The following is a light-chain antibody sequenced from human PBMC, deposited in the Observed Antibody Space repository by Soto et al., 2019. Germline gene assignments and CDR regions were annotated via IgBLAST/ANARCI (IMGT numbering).Light chain of an antibody. CDR3: ASFSISSTLYV. CDR2: EVT. V-gene: IGLV2-14*01. CDR1: SXDIGGYNH. J-gene: IGLJ1*01. Sequence: QCVLTQPASVSGSTGQSFTISCAGTSXDIGGYNHLSWYQQHPAKAPKVLLYEVTNRPSGVSNRFSRSKSGNTASLTNSGIQAEDEVDYYCASFSISSTLYVFGSETKGTVL.